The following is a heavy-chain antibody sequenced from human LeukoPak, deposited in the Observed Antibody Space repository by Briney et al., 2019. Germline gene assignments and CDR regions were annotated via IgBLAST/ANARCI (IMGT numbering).Heavy chain of an antibody. D-gene: IGHD3/OR15-3a*01. CDR3: ARTWTPGGDAFDI. V-gene: IGHV4-39*07. CDR1: GGSISSSSYY. CDR2: IYYSGST. Sequence: SETLSLTCTVSGGSISSSSYYWGWIRQPPGKGLEWIGSIYYSGSTYYNPSLKSRVTISLDTSKNQFSLKLSSVTAVDTAVYYCARTWTPGGDAFDIWGQGTMVIVSS. J-gene: IGHJ3*02.